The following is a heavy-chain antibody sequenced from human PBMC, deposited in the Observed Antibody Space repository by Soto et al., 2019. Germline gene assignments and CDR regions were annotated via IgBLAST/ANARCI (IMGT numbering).Heavy chain of an antibody. V-gene: IGHV3-23*01. CDR3: AKVFEFTIREGFDY. J-gene: IGHJ4*02. Sequence: GGSLRLSCAASGFTFSSYAMSWVRQAPGKGLEWVSAITGSGDSTYYADSVKGRFTVSRDNSKNTLYLQMNSLRAEDTAVYYCAKVFEFTIREGFDYWGLGTLVTVSS. CDR1: GFTFSSYA. CDR2: ITGSGDST. D-gene: IGHD3-3*01.